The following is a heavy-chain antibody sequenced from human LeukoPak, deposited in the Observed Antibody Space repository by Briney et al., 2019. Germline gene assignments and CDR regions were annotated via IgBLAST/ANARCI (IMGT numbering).Heavy chain of an antibody. Sequence: GGSLRLSCAASGFIFSSYGMHWVRQAPGKGLEWVAVISYDGSNKYYADSVKGRFTISRDNSRNTLYLQMNSLRVEDTAVYYCARRAGAYSHPYDYWGQGTLVTVSS. J-gene: IGHJ4*02. CDR3: ARRAGAYSHPYDY. CDR2: ISYDGSNK. CDR1: GFIFSSYG. V-gene: IGHV3-30*03. D-gene: IGHD4/OR15-4a*01.